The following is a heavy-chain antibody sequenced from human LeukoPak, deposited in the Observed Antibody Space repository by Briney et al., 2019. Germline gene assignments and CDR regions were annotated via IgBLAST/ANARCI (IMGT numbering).Heavy chain of an antibody. CDR3: ARDNSVGDNAWWFDP. D-gene: IGHD1-26*01. V-gene: IGHV1-18*01. J-gene: IGHJ5*02. CDR1: GYTFTNYG. Sequence: GASVKVSCKASGYTFTNYGINWVRQAPGQGLEWMGWISAHSGNTKYAQKVQARVTMTRDMSTSTDYMELSSLRSEDTAIYYCARDNSVGDNAWWFDPWGQGTLVTVSS. CDR2: ISAHSGNT.